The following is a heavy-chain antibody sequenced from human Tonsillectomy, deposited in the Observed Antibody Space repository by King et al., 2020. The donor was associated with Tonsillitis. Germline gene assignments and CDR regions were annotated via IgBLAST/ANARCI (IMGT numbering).Heavy chain of an antibody. CDR3: ARDYYDSSGYSLPAN. D-gene: IGHD3-22*01. V-gene: IGHV3-7*01. CDR2: IKQDGSEE. CDR1: GFTFSSYW. Sequence: VQLVESGGGLVQPGGSLRLSCAASGFTFSSYWMSWVRQTPGKGLELVANIKQDGSEEYYVDSVKGRFTISRDNAKNSLYLQMNSLRAEDTAIYYCARDYYDSSGYSLPANWGQGTLVTVSS. J-gene: IGHJ4*02.